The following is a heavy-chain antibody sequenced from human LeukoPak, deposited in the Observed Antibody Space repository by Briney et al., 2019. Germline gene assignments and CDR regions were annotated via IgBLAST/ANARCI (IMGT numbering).Heavy chain of an antibody. CDR3: ARGPYKYDGSGAFDI. CDR1: GYSISSGYY. V-gene: IGHV4-61*02. D-gene: IGHD3-22*01. Sequence: PSETLSLTCTVSGYSISSGYYWSWIRQPAGKGLEWIGRIYTSGSTNYNPSLKSRVTISVDTSKNQFSLKLTSVTAADTAVYYCARGPYKYDGSGAFDIWGQGTMVTVSS. J-gene: IGHJ3*02. CDR2: IYTSGST.